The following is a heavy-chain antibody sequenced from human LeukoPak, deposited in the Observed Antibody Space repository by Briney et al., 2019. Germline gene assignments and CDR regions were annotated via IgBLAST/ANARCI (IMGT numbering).Heavy chain of an antibody. CDR1: GYTFTTYG. Sequence: ASVKVSCKASGYTFTTYGISWVRQAPGQGLEWMGWISAYNGKTSYAQKFQGRVTMTTDTSTSTAFMELRSLRSEDTAVYYCARGSYGDLSGWGQGTLVTVSS. CDR3: ARGSYGDLSG. CDR2: ISAYNGKT. J-gene: IGHJ4*02. D-gene: IGHD4-17*01. V-gene: IGHV1-18*01.